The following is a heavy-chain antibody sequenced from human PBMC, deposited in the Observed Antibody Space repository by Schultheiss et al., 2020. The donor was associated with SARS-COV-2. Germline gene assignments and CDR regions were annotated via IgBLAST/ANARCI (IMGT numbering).Heavy chain of an antibody. J-gene: IGHJ4*02. CDR2: IWYDGSNK. D-gene: IGHD6-19*01. Sequence: GGSLRLSCAASGFTFSGSAMHWVRQAPGKGLEWVAVIWYDGSNKYYADSVKGRFTISRDNSKNTLYLQMNSLRAEDTAVYYCAKGRVAGPDYWGQGTLVTVSS. CDR1: GFTFSGSA. CDR3: AKGRVAGPDY. V-gene: IGHV3-33*06.